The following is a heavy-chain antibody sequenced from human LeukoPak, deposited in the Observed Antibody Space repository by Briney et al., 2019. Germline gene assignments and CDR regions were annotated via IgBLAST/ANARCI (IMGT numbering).Heavy chain of an antibody. D-gene: IGHD6-19*01. Sequence: SETLSLTCSVSGGSFSSYYWSWIRQPPGKGLEWIGSIYYSGSTCYNPSLKSRVTISVDTSKNQLSLQLSSVTAADTAVYYCARNSSGWSFDYWGQGALVTVSS. CDR2: IYYSGST. CDR3: ARNSSGWSFDY. V-gene: IGHV4-39*01. CDR1: GGSFSSYY. J-gene: IGHJ4*02.